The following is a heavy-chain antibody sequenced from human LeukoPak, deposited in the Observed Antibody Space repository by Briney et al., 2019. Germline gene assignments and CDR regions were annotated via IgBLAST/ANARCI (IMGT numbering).Heavy chain of an antibody. V-gene: IGHV3-7*01. CDR3: ARSGIVDAFDI. J-gene: IGHJ3*02. CDR1: GFTFSTYW. Sequence: GGSLRLSCTASGFTFSTYWMSWVRQAPGKGLEWVANTREDGSEKYYVDSVKGRFTISRDNAKNSLYLQMNSLRAEDTAVYYCARSGIVDAFDIWGQGTMVTVSS. CDR2: TREDGSEK. D-gene: IGHD3-10*01.